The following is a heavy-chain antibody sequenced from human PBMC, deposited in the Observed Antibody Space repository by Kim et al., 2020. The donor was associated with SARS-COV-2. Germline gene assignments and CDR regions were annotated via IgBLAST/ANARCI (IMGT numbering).Heavy chain of an antibody. CDR3: VRENFDY. J-gene: IGHJ4*02. CDR2: GRSGDN. Sequence: GRSGDNYYLASVKGRFTMSRENGRNSLYLQMNSLRAGDTAVYYCVRENFDYWGQGTLVTVSS. V-gene: IGHV3-13*01.